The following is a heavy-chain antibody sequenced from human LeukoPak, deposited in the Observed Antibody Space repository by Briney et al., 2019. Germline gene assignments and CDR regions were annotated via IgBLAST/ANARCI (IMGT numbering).Heavy chain of an antibody. V-gene: IGHV4-34*01. CDR1: GGSFSGYY. J-gene: IGHJ4*02. D-gene: IGHD3-22*01. CDR2: INHSGST. CDR3: ARGFYYDSSGYYYPFDY. Sequence: SETLSLTCAVYGGSFSGYYWSWIRQPPGKGLEWIGGINHSGSTNYNPSLKSRVTISVDTSKNQFSLKLSSVTAADTAVYYCARGFYYDSSGYYYPFDYWGQGTLVTVSS.